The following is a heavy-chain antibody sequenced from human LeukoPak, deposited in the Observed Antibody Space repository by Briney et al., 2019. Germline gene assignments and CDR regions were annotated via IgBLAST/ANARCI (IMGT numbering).Heavy chain of an antibody. CDR1: GGSFSGYY. D-gene: IGHD3-10*01. V-gene: IGHV4-59*10. J-gene: IGHJ4*02. CDR2: IYTSGST. Sequence: SETLSLTCAVYGGSFSGYYWSWIRQPAGKGLEWIGRIYTSGSTNYNPSLKSRVTMSVDTSKNQFSLNLRSVTAADTAVYYCAKVAKYYYGSETYFFFDHWGQGTLVTVSS. CDR3: AKVAKYYYGSETYFFFDH.